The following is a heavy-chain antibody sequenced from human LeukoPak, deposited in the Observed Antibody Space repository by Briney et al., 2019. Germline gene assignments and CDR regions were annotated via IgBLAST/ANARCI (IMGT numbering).Heavy chain of an antibody. CDR3: ARGGVTPEYYFDY. CDR2: IIPIFGTA. D-gene: IGHD4-23*01. J-gene: IGHJ4*02. CDR1: GGTFSSYA. V-gene: IGHV1-69*01. Sequence: EASVKVSCKASGGTFSSYAISWVRQAPGQGLEWMGGIIPIFGTANYAQKFQGRVTITADESTSTAYMELSSLRSEDTAVYYCARGGVTPEYYFDYRGQGTLVTVSS.